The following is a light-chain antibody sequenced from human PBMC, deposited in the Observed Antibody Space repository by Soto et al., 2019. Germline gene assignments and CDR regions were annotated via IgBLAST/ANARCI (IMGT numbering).Light chain of an antibody. CDR1: SSTIGSNT. J-gene: IGLJ3*02. V-gene: IGLV1-44*01. CDR3: AVWGNNLEGPGV. Sequence: QSVLPQPPSASGPPGQTVTISCSGSSSTIGSNTVDWYQQLPGTAPKLLIYSHDQRPLGVPDRFFASRSGTSASLAISGLQPGDEGIYYCAVWGNNLEGPGVFGGGTKVTVL. CDR2: SHD.